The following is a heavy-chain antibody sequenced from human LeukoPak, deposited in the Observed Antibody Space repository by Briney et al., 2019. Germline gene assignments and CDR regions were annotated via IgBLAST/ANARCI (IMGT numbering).Heavy chain of an antibody. Sequence: ASVKVSCNASGYTFTDYYMHWVRQPPGQGLEWVDWINPNSGGTNNAQKFQGRVTMTRDTSISTSYMELSRLRSDDTAVYYCARDLGNSGTSQLTDSWGQRTLVSVSS. CDR3: ARDLGNSGTSQLTDS. CDR1: GYTFTDYY. CDR2: INPNSGGT. V-gene: IGHV1-2*02. J-gene: IGHJ4*02. D-gene: IGHD1-26*01.